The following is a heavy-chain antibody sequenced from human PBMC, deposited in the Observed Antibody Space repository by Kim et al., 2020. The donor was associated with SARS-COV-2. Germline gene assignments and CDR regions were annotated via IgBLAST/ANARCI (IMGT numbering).Heavy chain of an antibody. V-gene: IGHV3-53*01. D-gene: IGHD3-22*01. J-gene: IGHJ6*02. Sequence: GGSLRLSCAASGFTVSSNYMSWVRQAPGKGLEWVAVIDSGGSTYYADSVKCRFTISRDNSKNTLYLQMNSLRTEDTDVYYCARAVKTMIGLYHYGMDVWGQGTTVTVSS. CDR1: GFTVSSNY. CDR3: ARAVKTMIGLYHYGMDV. CDR2: IDSGGST.